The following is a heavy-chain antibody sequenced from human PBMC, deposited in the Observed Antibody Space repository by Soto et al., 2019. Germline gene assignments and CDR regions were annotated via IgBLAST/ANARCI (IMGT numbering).Heavy chain of an antibody. CDR1: GFTFSSYA. CDR3: AKAEGYCTNGVCYKAAFDI. V-gene: IGHV3-23*01. J-gene: IGHJ3*02. CDR2: ISGSGGST. Sequence: PGGSLRLSCAASGFTFSSYAMSWVRQAPGKGLEWVSAISGSGGSTYYADSVKGRFTISRDNSKNTLYLQMNSLRAEDTAVYYCAKAEGYCTNGVCYKAAFDIWGQGTMVTVS. D-gene: IGHD2-8*01.